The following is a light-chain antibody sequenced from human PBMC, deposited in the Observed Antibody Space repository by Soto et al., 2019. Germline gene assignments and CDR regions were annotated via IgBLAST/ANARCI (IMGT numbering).Light chain of an antibody. CDR1: SSDVGGFNS. J-gene: IGLJ3*02. CDR2: EIT. CDR3: SSYATSVTRV. Sequence: QSALTEPASVSGSPGQSITISCTGTSSDVGGFNSVSWYQQHPGKAPKLIIYEITSRPSGISDRFSGSKSGNTASLTISGLHVDDEANYYCSSYATSVTRVFGAGTKVTVL. V-gene: IGLV2-14*01.